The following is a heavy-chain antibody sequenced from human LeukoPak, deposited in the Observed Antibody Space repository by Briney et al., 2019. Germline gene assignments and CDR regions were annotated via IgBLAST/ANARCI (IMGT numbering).Heavy chain of an antibody. J-gene: IGHJ3*02. CDR3: AREWIQLWLHSAFDI. CDR2: IYYSGST. V-gene: IGHV4-39*02. D-gene: IGHD5-18*01. Sequence: PSETPSLTCTVSGGSISSSSYYWGWIRQPPGTGLEWIGSIYYSGSTYYNPSLKSRVTISVDTSKNQFSLKLSSVTAADTAVYYCAREWIQLWLHSAFDIWGQGTMVTVSS. CDR1: GGSISSSSYY.